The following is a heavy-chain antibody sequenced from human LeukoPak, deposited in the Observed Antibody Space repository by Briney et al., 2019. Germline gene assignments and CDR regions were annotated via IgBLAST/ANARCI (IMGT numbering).Heavy chain of an antibody. V-gene: IGHV4-59*01. D-gene: IGHD6-13*01. J-gene: IGHJ5*02. Sequence: SETLSLTCTVSGGSIISYYWSWIRQPPGKGLEWIGYIYYSGSTNYNPSLKSRVTISVDTSKNQFSLRLSSVTAADTAVYYCARGWALDPWGQGSLVTVSS. CDR3: ARGWALDP. CDR2: IYYSGST. CDR1: GGSIISYY.